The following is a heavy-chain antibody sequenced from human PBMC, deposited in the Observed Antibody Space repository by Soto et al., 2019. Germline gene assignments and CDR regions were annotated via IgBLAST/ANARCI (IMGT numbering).Heavy chain of an antibody. CDR2: IYYSGST. CDR3: ARRVLLERPALWFDP. D-gene: IGHD1-1*01. J-gene: IGHJ5*02. Sequence: SETLSLTCTVSGGSISSSSYYWGWIRQPPGKGLEWIGSIYYSGSTYYNPSLKSRVTISVDTSKNQFSLKLSSVTAADTAVYYCARRVLLERPALWFDPWGQGTLVTVSS. CDR1: GGSISSSSYY. V-gene: IGHV4-39*01.